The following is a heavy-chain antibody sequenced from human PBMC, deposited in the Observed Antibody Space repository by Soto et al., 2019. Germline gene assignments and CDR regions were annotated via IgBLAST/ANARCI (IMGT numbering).Heavy chain of an antibody. CDR2: LIPVFNTP. CDR3: ASTPVTGRYSYYGMDA. V-gene: IGHV1-69*01. D-gene: IGHD4-4*01. CDR1: SFYA. J-gene: IGHJ6*04. Sequence: QVQPVQSGSEVKKPGSSVRVSCKTGSFYAVSWVRQAPGQGLEWMGGLIPVFNTPSYAQKFQGRVTINADESKSTGYMELSSLRSEDTALYYCASTPVTGRYSYYGMDAWDKVIAVTVSS.